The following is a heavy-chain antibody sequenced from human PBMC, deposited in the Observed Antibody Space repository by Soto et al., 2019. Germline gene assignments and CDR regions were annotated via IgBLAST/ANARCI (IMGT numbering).Heavy chain of an antibody. CDR2: ISDIAYT. Sequence: SETLSLTCTFSRRSITPITPHYCSWFRLPPGKGLEWIGYISDIAYTSYNPSLKGRVSISVDTSKNQFSLTLTSVTAADTAVYYCARQGFGVLHGLVDVWGQGTTVT. V-gene: IGHV4-61*05. CDR1: RRSITPITPHY. CDR3: ARQGFGVLHGLVDV. J-gene: IGHJ6*02. D-gene: IGHD3-10*01.